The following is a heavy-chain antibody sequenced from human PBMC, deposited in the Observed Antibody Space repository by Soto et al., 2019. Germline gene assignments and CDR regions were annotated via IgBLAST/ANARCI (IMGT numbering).Heavy chain of an antibody. Sequence: XSVQGSYNASGYAFTAYYRNWVRQAPGQGLEWMGWISPNSGGTNYAQKFQGRITMTRDTSISTAYMELSRLRSDDTAVYYCARAIEYDSSGYYHIWGQGTLVTFSS. CDR3: ARAIEYDSSGYYHI. J-gene: IGHJ4*02. V-gene: IGHV1-2*02. CDR1: GYAFTAYY. D-gene: IGHD3-22*01. CDR2: ISPNSGGT.